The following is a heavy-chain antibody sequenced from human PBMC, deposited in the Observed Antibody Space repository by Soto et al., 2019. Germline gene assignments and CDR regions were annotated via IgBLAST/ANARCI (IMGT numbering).Heavy chain of an antibody. Sequence: SVKGSCKAAGGAFSSYTISWVRQAPGQGLEWMGRIIPILGIANYAQKFQGRVTITADKSTGTAYMELSSLRSEDTAVYYCARASGSWYLFDYWGQGTLVTVSS. CDR2: IIPILGIA. D-gene: IGHD6-13*01. V-gene: IGHV1-69*02. CDR3: ARASGSWYLFDY. J-gene: IGHJ4*02. CDR1: GGAFSSYT.